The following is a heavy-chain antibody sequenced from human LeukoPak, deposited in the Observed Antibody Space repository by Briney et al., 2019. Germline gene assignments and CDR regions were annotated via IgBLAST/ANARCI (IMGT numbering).Heavy chain of an antibody. CDR2: ISHSGIT. CDR3: ARETIPAANDY. J-gene: IGHJ4*02. D-gene: IGHD6-13*01. CDR1: GDSIISGDYY. Sequence: PSETLSLTCTVSGDSIISGDYYWSWIRQPPGKGLEWIGYISHSGITYYNPSLKSRASMAVDTSKNQFSLKLSSVTAAGTAVYFCARETIPAANDYWGQGILVTVSS. V-gene: IGHV4-30-4*01.